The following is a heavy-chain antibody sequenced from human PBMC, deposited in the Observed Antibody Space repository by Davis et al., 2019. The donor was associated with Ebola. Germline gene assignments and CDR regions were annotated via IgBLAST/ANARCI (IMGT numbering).Heavy chain of an antibody. CDR2: RHYSGST. J-gene: IGHJ4*02. CDR3: ARLVAQYDSDAYVYFDF. D-gene: IGHD3-16*01. V-gene: IGHV4-59*01. CDR1: GASITSYY. Sequence: SETLSLTCTVSGASITSYYWSWIRQPPGKGLEYIGYRHYSGSTNYNPALKTRVTISTDASNKQFSLKLHSVTAADTAVYHCARLVAQYDSDAYVYFDFWGQGTQVTVSS.